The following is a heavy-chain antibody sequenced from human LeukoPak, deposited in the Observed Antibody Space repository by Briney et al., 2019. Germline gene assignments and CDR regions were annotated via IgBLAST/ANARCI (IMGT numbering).Heavy chain of an antibody. CDR3: AKGGGYEAQYYYYYLDV. CDR2: INSDGSST. V-gene: IGHV3-74*01. Sequence: GGFLRLSCAASGFTFSSYWMHWVRQAPGKGLVWVSRINSDGSSTSYADSVKGRFTVSRDNSKNTLYLQMKSLRAEDTAVYYCAKGGGYEAQYYYYYLDVWGKGTTVTISS. CDR1: GFTFSSYW. D-gene: IGHD5-12*01. J-gene: IGHJ6*03.